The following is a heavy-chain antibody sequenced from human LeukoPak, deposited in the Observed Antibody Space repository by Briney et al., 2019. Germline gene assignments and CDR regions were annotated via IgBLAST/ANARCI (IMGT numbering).Heavy chain of an antibody. D-gene: IGHD3-22*01. CDR2: IYSGGST. Sequence: QPGGSLRLSCAASGFTVSSNYMSWVRQAPGKGLEWVSVIYSGGSTYYADSVKGRFTISRDNSKNTLYLQMNSLRAEDTAVYYCARARGYYDSSGYYYGMDVWGQGTTVTVSS. CDR3: ARARGYYDSSGYYYGMDV. V-gene: IGHV3-53*01. J-gene: IGHJ6*02. CDR1: GFTVSSNY.